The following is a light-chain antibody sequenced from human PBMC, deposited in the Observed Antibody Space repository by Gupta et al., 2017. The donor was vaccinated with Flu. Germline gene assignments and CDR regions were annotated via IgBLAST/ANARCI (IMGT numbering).Light chain of an antibody. J-gene: IGKJ2*03. CDR2: LGS. CDR1: QSLLHSNGYTY. Sequence: DVVMTQSPLPLPVTPGEPASISCRSSQSLLHSNGYTYLDWYLQKPGQPPQLLIYLGSTRASGVPDRFSGSGSGTDFTLRISGVEAEDVGVYYCMQALQTPSFGQGTKLEIK. V-gene: IGKV2-28*01. CDR3: MQALQTPS.